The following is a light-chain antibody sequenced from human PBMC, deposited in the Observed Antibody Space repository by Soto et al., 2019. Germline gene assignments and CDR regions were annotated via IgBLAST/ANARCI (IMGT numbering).Light chain of an antibody. CDR1: SSDIGSYNH. CDR3: FSYKANDNWL. Sequence: QSALTQPASVSGSPGQSITISCSGTSSDIGSYNHVAWYQQFPGKAPKIIISAVRQRPSGVPDRFSGSKSGNTASLTISGLQAENEADYVCFSYKANDNWLFGGGNKVTV. CDR2: AVR. V-gene: IGLV2-14*03. J-gene: IGLJ3*02.